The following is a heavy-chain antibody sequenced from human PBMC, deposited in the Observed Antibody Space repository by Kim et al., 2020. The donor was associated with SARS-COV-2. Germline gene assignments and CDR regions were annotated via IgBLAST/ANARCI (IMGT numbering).Heavy chain of an antibody. Sequence: SVKVSCKASGGTFSSYAISWVRQAPGRGLEWMGGIIPIFGTANYTQKFQGRVTITADESTSTAYMELSSLRSEDTPVYYCARPVRIVATIWTGPHDAFD. CDR1: GGTFSSYA. D-gene: IGHD5-12*01. J-gene: IGHJ3*01. CDR2: IIPIFGTA. CDR3: ARPVRIVATIWTGPHDAFD. V-gene: IGHV1-69*13.